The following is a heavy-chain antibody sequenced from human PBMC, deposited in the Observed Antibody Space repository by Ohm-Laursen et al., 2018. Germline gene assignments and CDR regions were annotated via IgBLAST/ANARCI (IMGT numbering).Heavy chain of an antibody. Sequence: TLSLTCSVSGYSISNDYYWGWIRQPPGKGLEWIGIIYHSGSTSYNPSLRGRVTMSVDTSKNQFSLKLTSMTAADTAVYYCARAYTTQWELCDYWGQGTLVTVSS. D-gene: IGHD1-26*01. V-gene: IGHV4-38-2*02. CDR3: ARAYTTQWELCDY. CDR2: IYHSGST. CDR1: GYSISNDYY. J-gene: IGHJ4*02.